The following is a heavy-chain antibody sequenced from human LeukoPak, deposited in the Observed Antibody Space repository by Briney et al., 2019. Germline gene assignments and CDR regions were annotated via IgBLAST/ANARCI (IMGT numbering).Heavy chain of an antibody. CDR2: IYYSGST. J-gene: IGHJ6*03. Sequence: SETLSLTCAVYGGSFSGYYWSWIRQPPGKGLEWIGYIYYSGSTNYNPSLKSRVTISVDTSKNQFSLKLSSVTAADTAVYYCARHSSGYYYYYYYMDVWGKGTTVTVSS. V-gene: IGHV4-59*01. CDR3: ARHSSGYYYYYYYMDV. CDR1: GGSFSGYY. D-gene: IGHD3-22*01.